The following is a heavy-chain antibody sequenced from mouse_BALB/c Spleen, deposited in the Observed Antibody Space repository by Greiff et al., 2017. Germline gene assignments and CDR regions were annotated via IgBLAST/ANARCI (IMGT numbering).Heavy chain of an antibody. CDR1: GYTFTSYY. V-gene: IGHV1S56*01. Sequence: QVQLKESGPELVKPGASVRISCKASGYTFTSYYIHWVKQRPGQGLEWIGWIYPGNVNTKYNEKFKGKATLTADKSSSTAYMQLSSLTSEDSAVYYCARRLRKGYDAMDYWGQGTSVTVSS. J-gene: IGHJ4*01. CDR3: ARRLRKGYDAMDY. CDR2: IYPGNVNT. D-gene: IGHD2-4*01.